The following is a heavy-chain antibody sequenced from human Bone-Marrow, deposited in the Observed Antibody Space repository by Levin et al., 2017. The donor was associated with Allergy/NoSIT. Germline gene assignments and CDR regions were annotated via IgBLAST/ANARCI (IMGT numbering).Heavy chain of an antibody. D-gene: IGHD3-16*01. Sequence: ASVKVSCKASGYIFGDYYLHWVRQARGQGLEWMGWIYPNSGGVNYAQKFQGRVTLTRDTSISTVYMELKNLRSDDTAIYYCARDPPSRDGEARLLAYWGQGTLVTVSS. J-gene: IGHJ4*02. CDR2: IYPNSGGV. CDR3: ARDPPSRDGEARLLAY. CDR1: GYIFGDYY. V-gene: IGHV1-2*02.